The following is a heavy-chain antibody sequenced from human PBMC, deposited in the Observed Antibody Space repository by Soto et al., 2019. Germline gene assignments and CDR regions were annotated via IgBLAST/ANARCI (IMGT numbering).Heavy chain of an antibody. Sequence: ASVKVSCKASGYTFTSYYMHWVRQAPGQGLEWMGIINPSGGSTSYAQKFQGRVTMTRDTSTSTVYMELGSLRSEDTAVYYCARAPPNYVGSYYFDYWGQGTLVTVYS. J-gene: IGHJ4*02. CDR2: INPSGGST. V-gene: IGHV1-46*01. CDR3: ARAPPNYVGSYYFDY. CDR1: GYTFTSYY. D-gene: IGHD1-7*01.